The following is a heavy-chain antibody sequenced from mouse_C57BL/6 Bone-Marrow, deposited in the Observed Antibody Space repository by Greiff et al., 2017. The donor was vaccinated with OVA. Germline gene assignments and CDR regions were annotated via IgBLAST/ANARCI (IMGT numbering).Heavy chain of an antibody. V-gene: IGHV1-15*01. CDR2: IDPETGGT. CDR3: TRGYSNYYAMDY. J-gene: IGHJ4*01. Sequence: VQLQPSWAELVRPGASVTLSCKASGYTFTDYEMHWVKQTPVHGLEWIGAIDPETGGTAYNQEFKGKAILTADKSSSTAYMELRSLTSEDSAVYYCTRGYSNYYAMDYWGQGTSVTVSS. D-gene: IGHD2-5*01. CDR1: GYTFTDYE.